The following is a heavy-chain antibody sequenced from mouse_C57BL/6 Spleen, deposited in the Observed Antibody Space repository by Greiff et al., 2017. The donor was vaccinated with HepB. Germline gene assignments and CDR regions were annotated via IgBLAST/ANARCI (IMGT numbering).Heavy chain of an antibody. CDR3: AREVTTQGAMDY. Sequence: VQLKESGPVLVKPGASVKMSCKASGYTFTDYYMNWVKQSHGKSLEWIGVINPYNGGTSYNQKFKGKATLTVDKSSSTAYMELNSLTSEDSAVYYCAREVTTQGAMDYWGQGTSVTVSS. D-gene: IGHD2-13*01. J-gene: IGHJ4*01. CDR1: GYTFTDYY. V-gene: IGHV1-19*01. CDR2: INPYNGGT.